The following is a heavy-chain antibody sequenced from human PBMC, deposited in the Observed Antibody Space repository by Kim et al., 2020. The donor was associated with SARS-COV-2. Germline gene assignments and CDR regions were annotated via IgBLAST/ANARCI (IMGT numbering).Heavy chain of an antibody. V-gene: IGHV3-11*01. Sequence: SVKGRFTISRDNAKNSLYLQMNSLRAEDTAVYYCAREVSTLRTTTGYFDYWGQGTLVTVSS. CDR3: AREVSTLRTTTGYFDY. J-gene: IGHJ4*02. D-gene: IGHD1-1*01.